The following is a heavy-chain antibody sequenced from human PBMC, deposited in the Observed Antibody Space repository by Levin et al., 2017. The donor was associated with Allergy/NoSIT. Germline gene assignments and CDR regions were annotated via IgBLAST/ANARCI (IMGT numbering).Heavy chain of an antibody. CDR1: GFTFSGSA. D-gene: IGHD6-19*01. CDR3: TRRHHSGWYIDY. Sequence: TGGSLRLSCAASGFTFSGSAMHWVRQASGKGLEWVGRIRSRANDYATTYAASVKDRFTISRDDSGNTAYLQMNSLKTEDTAVYYCTRRHHSGWYIDYWGQGTLVTVSS. CDR2: IRSRANDYAT. V-gene: IGHV3-73*01. J-gene: IGHJ4*02.